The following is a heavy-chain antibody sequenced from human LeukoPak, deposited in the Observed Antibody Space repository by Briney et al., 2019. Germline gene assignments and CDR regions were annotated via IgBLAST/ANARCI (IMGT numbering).Heavy chain of an antibody. CDR1: GFTFDDYG. V-gene: IGHV3-20*04. Sequence: GGSLRLSCAASGFTFDDYGMSWGRQAPGKGLEWVSGINWNGGSTGYADSVKGRFTISRDNAKNSLYLQMNSLRAEDTALYYCAREYDFWSGYPPRAMDVWGKGTTVTVSS. D-gene: IGHD3-3*01. J-gene: IGHJ6*03. CDR3: AREYDFWSGYPPRAMDV. CDR2: INWNGGST.